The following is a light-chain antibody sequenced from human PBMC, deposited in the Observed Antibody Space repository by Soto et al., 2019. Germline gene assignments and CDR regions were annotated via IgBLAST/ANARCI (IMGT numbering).Light chain of an antibody. J-gene: IGLJ3*02. Sequence: QSALTQPASGSGSPGQSITISCTGTSSDVGRFNYVSWYQQHPGKAPKLMIYEVSNRPSGVSNRFSGSKSGNTASLTISGLQAEDDADYYCSSYTISSTPWVFGGGTQLTVL. CDR1: SSDVGRFNY. CDR2: EVS. V-gene: IGLV2-14*01. CDR3: SSYTISSTPWV.